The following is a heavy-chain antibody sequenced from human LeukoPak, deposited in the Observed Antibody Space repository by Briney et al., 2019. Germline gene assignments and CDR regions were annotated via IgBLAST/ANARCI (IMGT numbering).Heavy chain of an antibody. CDR3: ARDPGLDYYDSSGYYDY. J-gene: IGHJ4*02. D-gene: IGHD3-22*01. V-gene: IGHV3-23*01. CDR2: ISGSGGST. CDR1: GFTFSSYA. Sequence: PGGSLRLSCAASGFTFSSYAMSWVRQAPGKGLEWVSAISGSGGSTYYADSVKGRFTISRDNSKNTLYLQMNSLRAEDTAVYYCARDPGLDYYDSSGYYDYWGQGTLVTVSS.